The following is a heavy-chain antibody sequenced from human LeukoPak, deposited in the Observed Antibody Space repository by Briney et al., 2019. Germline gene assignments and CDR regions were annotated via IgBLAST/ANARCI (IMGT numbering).Heavy chain of an antibody. V-gene: IGHV3-23*01. CDR1: GFSVSDNG. J-gene: IGHJ6*03. CDR3: ARGALYYMDV. Sequence: GGTLRLSCAASGFSVSDNGMSWVRQAPGKGLEWVSGIVGGDGGTYYADSVKGRFIISRDNSKNTLYVQMNSLRAEDTAVYYCARGALYYMDVWGKGTTVTISS. CDR2: IVGGDGGT.